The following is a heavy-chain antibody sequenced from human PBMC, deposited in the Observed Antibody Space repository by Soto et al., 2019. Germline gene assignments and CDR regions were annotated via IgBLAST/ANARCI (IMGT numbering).Heavy chain of an antibody. CDR2: ISGSGGST. V-gene: IGHV3-23*01. J-gene: IGHJ4*02. CDR1: GFTFSSYA. Sequence: EVQLLDSGGGLVQPGGSLRLSCAASGFTFSSYARNWVRQAPGKGLEWVSVISGSGGSTYYADSVKGRFTISRDNSKNTLYLQMNSLRPEDTAVYYCARRGPGTYFDYWGQGTLVTVSS. CDR3: ARRGPGTYFDY. D-gene: IGHD6-13*01.